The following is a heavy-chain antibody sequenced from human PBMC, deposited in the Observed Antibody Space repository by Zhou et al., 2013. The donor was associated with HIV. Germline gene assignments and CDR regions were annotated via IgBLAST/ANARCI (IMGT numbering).Heavy chain of an antibody. D-gene: IGHD2-15*01. CDR2: VVPTGGST. J-gene: IGHJ5*01. Sequence: QVQLVQSGAEVKKSGASVNISCKASGYAFNSYYMHWVRQAPGQGLEWMGVVVPTGGSTTYAEKFQGRVVMTRDTSTSTVYLEVSSLRSEDTAVYYCARDRDVVPIVAATSWFDSWGRGTLVTVSS. CDR3: ARDRDVVPIVAATSWFDS. V-gene: IGHV1-46*02. CDR1: GYAFNSYY.